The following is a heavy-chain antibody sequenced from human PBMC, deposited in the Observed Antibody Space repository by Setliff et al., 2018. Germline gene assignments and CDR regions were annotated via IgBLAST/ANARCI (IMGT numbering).Heavy chain of an antibody. V-gene: IGHV3-23*01. CDR3: AERLDGSGSHYSTLYH. CDR2: LTPNGVYT. Sequence: GGSLRLSCAASGFAFDNFAMNWVRQAPGKGLEWVAALTPNGVYTYYADSVRGRFTIFRDNPRNTLYLQMNSLSAEDTAVYYCAERLDGSGSHYSTLYHWGPGTLVTVSS. J-gene: IGHJ1*01. CDR1: GFAFDNFA. D-gene: IGHD3-10*01.